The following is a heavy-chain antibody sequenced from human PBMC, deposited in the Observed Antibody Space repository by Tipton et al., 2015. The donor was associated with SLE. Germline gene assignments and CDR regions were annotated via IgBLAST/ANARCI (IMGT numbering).Heavy chain of an antibody. D-gene: IGHD3-22*01. Sequence: TLSLTCTVSGDSISSRSYHWGWIRQPPGKGLEWIGSIFYSGSTSYNPSLQSRVTISVDTSKNQFSLKLNSVTASDTAVYYCARQVVSFDYWGQGTLVTVAS. CDR3: ARQVVSFDY. V-gene: IGHV4-39*01. CDR1: GDSISSRSYH. CDR2: IFYSGST. J-gene: IGHJ4*02.